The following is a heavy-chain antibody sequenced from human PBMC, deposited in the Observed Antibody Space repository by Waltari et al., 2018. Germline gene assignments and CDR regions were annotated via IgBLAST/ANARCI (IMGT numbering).Heavy chain of an antibody. CDR1: GFTVSSNY. CDR3: ARDYCDRTSCSVA. J-gene: IGHJ5*02. D-gene: IGHD2-2*01. V-gene: IGHV3-53*01. Sequence: EVQLVESGGDLIQPGGSLRLACAASGFTVSSNYMSWVRQALGKGLEWVAILYSGGSTYYGDSVKGRFTISRDSSKTTLYLQLNSLRAEDTAVYYCARDYCDRTSCSVAWGQGTLVTVSS. CDR2: LYSGGST.